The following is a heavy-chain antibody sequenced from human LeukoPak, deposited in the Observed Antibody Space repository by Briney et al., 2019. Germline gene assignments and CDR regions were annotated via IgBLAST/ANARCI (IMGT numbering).Heavy chain of an antibody. CDR2: IHNSGST. CDR1: GGSVSSYY. D-gene: IGHD1-26*01. CDR3: VRDWEGFNFDI. J-gene: IGHJ3*02. V-gene: IGHV4-59*02. Sequence: SETLSLTCTVSGGSVSSYYWSWIRQPPGEGLELIAYIHNSGSTNYNPSLKSRATIAVDTSKNQFSLKLSSVTAADTAMYYCVRDWEGFNFDIWGQGTVVTVSS.